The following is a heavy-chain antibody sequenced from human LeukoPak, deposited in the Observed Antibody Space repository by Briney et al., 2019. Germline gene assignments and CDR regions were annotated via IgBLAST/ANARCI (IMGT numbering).Heavy chain of an antibody. CDR2: ISGSDDGT. J-gene: IGHJ4*02. V-gene: IGHV3-23*01. CDR1: GFTFTNYA. CDR3: AKRGPIYSSTPGNYFDY. D-gene: IGHD3-10*01. Sequence: GGSLRLSCAASGFTFTNYAIHWVRQAPGKGLEWVSTISGSDDGTYYADSVRGRFTISRDNSKNTLYLQMKALRDEDTATYYCAKRGPIYSSTPGNYFDYWGQGTLVTVSS.